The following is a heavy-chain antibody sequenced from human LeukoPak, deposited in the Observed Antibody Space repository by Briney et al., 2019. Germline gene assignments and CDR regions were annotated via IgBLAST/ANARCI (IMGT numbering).Heavy chain of an antibody. V-gene: IGHV3-30-3*01. D-gene: IGHD5-12*01. CDR3: ARGSTVDTVATPLKY. Sequence: GGSLRLSCAASGFTFSSYAMHWVRQAPGKGLEWVAVISYDGSNKYYADSVKGRFTISRDNSKNTLYLQMNSLRAEDTAVYYCARGSTVDTVATPLKYWGQGTLVTVSS. CDR2: ISYDGSNK. CDR1: GFTFSSYA. J-gene: IGHJ4*02.